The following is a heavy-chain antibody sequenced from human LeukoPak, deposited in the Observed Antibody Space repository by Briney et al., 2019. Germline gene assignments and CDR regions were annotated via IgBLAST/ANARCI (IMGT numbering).Heavy chain of an antibody. CDR1: ALTFSSYS. CDR3: ARITYSSGWTGEVAFDI. J-gene: IGHJ3*02. CDR2: ISSSSSYI. V-gene: IGHV3-21*01. D-gene: IGHD6-19*01. Sequence: GGSLSLSCAASALTFSSYSMNCVSQAPGKGLEWVSSISSSSSYIFYADSVKGRFTISRDNAKNSLYLQMNSLRAEDTAVYYCARITYSSGWTGEVAFDIWGQGTMVTVSS.